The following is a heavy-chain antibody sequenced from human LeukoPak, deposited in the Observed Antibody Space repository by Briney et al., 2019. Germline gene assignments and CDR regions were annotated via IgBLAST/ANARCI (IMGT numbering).Heavy chain of an antibody. CDR3: ASGDYYDSSGASL. Sequence: GGSLRLSCAASGFTFSSYSMNWVRQAPGKGLEWVSSISTSSSYIYYADSVKGRFTISRDNSENTLYLQMNSLRAEDTAVYYCASGDYYDSSGASLWGRGTLVTVSS. CDR1: GFTFSSYS. D-gene: IGHD3-22*01. CDR2: ISTSSSYI. J-gene: IGHJ2*01. V-gene: IGHV3-21*01.